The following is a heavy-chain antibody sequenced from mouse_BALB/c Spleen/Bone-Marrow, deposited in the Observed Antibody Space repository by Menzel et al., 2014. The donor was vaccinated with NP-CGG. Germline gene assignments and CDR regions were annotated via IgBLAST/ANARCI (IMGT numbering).Heavy chain of an antibody. CDR3: ARDGNGFAY. J-gene: IGHJ3*01. Sequence: VQLQQSGPELVKPGASVKISCKASGYTFTDYNMHWVKRSHGKSLEWVGFIYPYNGVIAFNQKFKSKATLTVDISSSTAYMELRSLTSEDSAVYYCARDGNGFAYWGQGTLVTVSA. CDR1: GYTFTDYN. D-gene: IGHD2-1*01. CDR2: IYPYNGVI. V-gene: IGHV1S29*02.